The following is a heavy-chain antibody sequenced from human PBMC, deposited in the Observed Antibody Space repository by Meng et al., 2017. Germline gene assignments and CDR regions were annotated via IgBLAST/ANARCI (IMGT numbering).Heavy chain of an antibody. CDR2: INPNSGGT. CDR1: GDTFTGYY. Sequence: ASVKVSCKASGDTFTGYYMHWGRQAPGQGREGRGRINPNSGGTNYAQKFQGRVTMTRDTSISTAYMELSRLRSDDTAVYYCARDRRYSGYGPNWFDPWGQGTLVTVSS. CDR3: ARDRRYSGYGPNWFDP. D-gene: IGHD5-12*01. J-gene: IGHJ5*02. V-gene: IGHV1-2*06.